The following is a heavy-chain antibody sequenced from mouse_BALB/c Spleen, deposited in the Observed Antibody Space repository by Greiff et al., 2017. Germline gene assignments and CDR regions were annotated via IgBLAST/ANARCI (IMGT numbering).Heavy chain of an antibody. CDR3: TRSFYSSGYVDYYAMDY. Sequence: EVQLQESGTVLARPGASVKMSCKASGYTFTSYWMHWVKQRPGQGLEWIGAIYPGNSDTSYNQKFKGKAKLTAVTSTSTAYMELSSLTNEDSAVYYCTRSFYSSGYVDYYAMDYWGQGTSVTVSS. J-gene: IGHJ4*01. D-gene: IGHD3-1*01. CDR1: GYTFTSYW. V-gene: IGHV1-5*01. CDR2: IYPGNSDT.